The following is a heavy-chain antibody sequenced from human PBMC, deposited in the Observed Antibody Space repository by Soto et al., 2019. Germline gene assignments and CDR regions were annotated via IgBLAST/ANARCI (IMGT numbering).Heavy chain of an antibody. D-gene: IGHD3-10*01. CDR2: VWYDGSKQ. CDR3: ARAVRGVAIDY. V-gene: IGHV3-30*04. J-gene: IGHJ4*02. Sequence: PWGPLRHSCAAAGFTFSSYAMHRVRQAPGKGLEWLAVVWYDGSKQYYADSVKGRFTISKDNSKNMVYLQMSRLRAEDTAVYYCARAVRGVAIDYWGQGTLVTVSS. CDR1: GFTFSSYA.